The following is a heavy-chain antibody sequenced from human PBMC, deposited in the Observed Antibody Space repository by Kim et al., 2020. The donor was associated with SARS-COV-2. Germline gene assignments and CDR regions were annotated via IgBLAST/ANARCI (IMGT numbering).Heavy chain of an antibody. CDR2: ISSSSSYI. V-gene: IGHV3-21*01. CDR3: ARDRPVDLAAAAFHYYYGMDV. D-gene: IGHD6-13*01. Sequence: GGSLRLSCAASGFTFSSYSMNWVRQAPGKGLEWVSSISSSSSYIYYADSVKGRFTISRDNAKNSLYLQMNSLRAEDTAVYYCARDRPVDLAAAAFHYYYGMDVWGQGTTVTVSS. CDR1: GFTFSSYS. J-gene: IGHJ6*02.